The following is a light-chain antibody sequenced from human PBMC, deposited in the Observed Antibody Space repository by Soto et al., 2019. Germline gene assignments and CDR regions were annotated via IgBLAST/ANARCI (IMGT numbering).Light chain of an antibody. CDR2: GAS. CDR3: LQYGTSPPT. V-gene: IGKV3-20*01. Sequence: EIVLTQSPGTLSLSPGERAALSCRASQTVSSDYVAWYQQKRGQAPRFLMYGASTRSTGIPDRFSGSGSGKDFTLTISRLEPEDSAVYYCLQYGTSPPTFGGGTNVAI. J-gene: IGKJ4*01. CDR1: QTVSSDY.